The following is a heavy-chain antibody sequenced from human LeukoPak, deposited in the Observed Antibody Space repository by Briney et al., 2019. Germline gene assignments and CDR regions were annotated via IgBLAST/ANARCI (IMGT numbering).Heavy chain of an antibody. V-gene: IGHV3-11*01. CDR2: ISGGGNTM. CDR1: GGSFSDYY. Sequence: LSLTCAVYGGSFSDYYWSWIRQAPGKGLEWVSYISGGGNTMYYADSVKGRFTISRDNAKNSLYLQMNSLRAEDTAVYYCARSDYWGQGTLVTVSA. J-gene: IGHJ4*02. CDR3: ARSDY.